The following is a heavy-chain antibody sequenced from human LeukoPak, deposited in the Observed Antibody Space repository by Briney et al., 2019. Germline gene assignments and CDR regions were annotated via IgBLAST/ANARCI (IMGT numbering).Heavy chain of an antibody. J-gene: IGHJ5*02. Sequence: PSETLSLTCTVSGGSISSSSYYWGWIRQPPGKGLEWIGSIYYSGSTYYNPSLKSRVTISVDTSKNQFSLKLSSVTAADTAVYYCASSRDGYKKGGFDPWGQGTLVTVSS. CDR2: IYYSGST. D-gene: IGHD5-24*01. CDR3: ASSRDGYKKGGFDP. V-gene: IGHV4-39*01. CDR1: GGSISSSSYY.